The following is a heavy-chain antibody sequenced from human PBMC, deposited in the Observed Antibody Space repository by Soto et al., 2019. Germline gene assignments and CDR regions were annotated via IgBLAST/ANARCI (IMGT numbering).Heavy chain of an antibody. Sequence: ASVKVSCKVSGYTLTELSMHWVRQAPGKGFEWMGGFDPEDGETIYAQKFQGRVTMTEDTSTDTAYMELSSLRSEDTAVYYCATAPDTAMVSLTVFDYWGQGTLVTVSS. J-gene: IGHJ4*02. CDR1: GYTLTELS. CDR2: FDPEDGET. V-gene: IGHV1-24*01. CDR3: ATAPDTAMVSLTVFDY. D-gene: IGHD5-18*01.